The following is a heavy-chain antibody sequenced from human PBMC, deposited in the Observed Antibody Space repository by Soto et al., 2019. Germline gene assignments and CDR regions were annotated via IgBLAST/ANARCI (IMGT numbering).Heavy chain of an antibody. D-gene: IGHD2-15*01. J-gene: IGHJ4*02. CDR1: GGSITSGGQS. Sequence: QLQLQESDSGLVRPSQTLSLTCVVSGGSITSGGQSWSWIRQPPGKGLEWIGYIHHSGSTYYSSSLESRVTISIDTSKNHFSLTLTSVTAADTAIYYCARANCSGGRCYYGLVLDYWGQGTLVTVSS. CDR2: IHHSGST. CDR3: ARANCSGGRCYYGLVLDY. V-gene: IGHV4-30-2*01.